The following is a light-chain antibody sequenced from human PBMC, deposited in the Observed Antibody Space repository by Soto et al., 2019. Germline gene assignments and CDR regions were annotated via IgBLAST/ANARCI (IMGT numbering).Light chain of an antibody. CDR1: QSISTE. Sequence: EIVMTQSPATLSVSPGERATLSCRASQSISTELAWYQQKPGQPPRLLIYSASPRATGVPASFTGSGSGSEFTLTISGLQSEDVAVYYCQQCHNWPLTFGQGTRLEI. CDR2: SAS. CDR3: QQCHNWPLT. V-gene: IGKV3-15*01. J-gene: IGKJ2*01.